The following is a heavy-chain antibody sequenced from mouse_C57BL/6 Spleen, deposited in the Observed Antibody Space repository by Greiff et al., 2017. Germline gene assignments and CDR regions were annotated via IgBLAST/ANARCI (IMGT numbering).Heavy chain of an antibody. D-gene: IGHD1-1*01. CDR2: IDPETGGT. CDR1: GYTFTDYE. Sequence: QVQLLQSGPELVKPGASVTLSCKASGYTFTDYEMHWVKQTPVHGLEWIGAIDPETGGTAYTQKFKGKAILTADKSSSTVYMELRSLTSEDSAVXYGTRSFITTNWYFDVWGTGTTVTVSS. CDR3: TRSFITTNWYFDV. J-gene: IGHJ1*03. V-gene: IGHV1-15*01.